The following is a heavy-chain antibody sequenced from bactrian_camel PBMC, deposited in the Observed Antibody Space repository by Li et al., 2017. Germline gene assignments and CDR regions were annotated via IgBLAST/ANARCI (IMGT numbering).Heavy chain of an antibody. Sequence: VQLVESGGGSVQAGGSLTLSCSASGFTDPSYCVGWFRQAPGKEREGVALIDSDGTTKYADSVKGRFAISKDNGKKTLYLRMNSLSHEDTAMYYCAAVCPQGWVLSVSVTRFGFWGQGTQVTVS. CDR1: GFTDPSYC. CDR3: AAVCPQGWVLSVSVTRFGF. V-gene: IGHV3S55*01. D-gene: IGHD5*01. J-gene: IGHJ6*01. CDR2: IDSDGTT.